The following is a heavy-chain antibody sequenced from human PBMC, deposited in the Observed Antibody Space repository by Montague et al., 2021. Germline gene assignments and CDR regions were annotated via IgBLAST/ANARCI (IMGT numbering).Heavy chain of an antibody. J-gene: IGHJ4*02. Sequence: SETLSLTCGVYGGSLSEYYWTWIRHSPGEGLEWIGEVRHIGSTNYNPSLKSRVTMSVDKSKNQFSLKLRSVIAADTAVYYCASDRGPFDYWGQGTVVTVSS. D-gene: IGHD3-10*01. V-gene: IGHV4-34*01. CDR2: VRHIGST. CDR3: ASDRGPFDY. CDR1: GGSLSEYY.